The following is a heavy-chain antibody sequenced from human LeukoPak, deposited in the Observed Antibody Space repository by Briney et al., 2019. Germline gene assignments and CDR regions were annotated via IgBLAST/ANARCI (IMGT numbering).Heavy chain of an antibody. D-gene: IGHD2-15*01. CDR1: GYTFTGYY. V-gene: IGHV1-2*02. CDR3: AKNGDRGAYCSGGTCYPYYYYYMDV. J-gene: IGHJ6*03. Sequence: ASVKVSCKASGYTFTGYYMHWVRQAPGQGLEWMGWINPNSGGTNYAQKFQGRVTMTRDTSISTAYMELSRLRSDDTAVYYCAKNGDRGAYCSGGTCYPYYYYYMDVWGKGTTVTISS. CDR2: INPNSGGT.